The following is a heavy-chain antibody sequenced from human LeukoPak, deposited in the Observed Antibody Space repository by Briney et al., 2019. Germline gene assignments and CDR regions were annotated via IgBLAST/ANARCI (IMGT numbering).Heavy chain of an antibody. CDR1: GFTFSSYS. CDR2: INGRSSDI. CDR3: ASTYDYVWGSFRTGYFDY. V-gene: IGHV3-21*01. Sequence: GGSLRLSCTVSGFTFSSYSMNWVRHAPGKGVEWVSHINGRSSDIYYADSVKGRFTISRDNAKTSLYLQMNSLRAEDTAVYYCASTYDYVWGSFRTGYFDYWGQGTLVTVSS. J-gene: IGHJ4*02. D-gene: IGHD3-16*02.